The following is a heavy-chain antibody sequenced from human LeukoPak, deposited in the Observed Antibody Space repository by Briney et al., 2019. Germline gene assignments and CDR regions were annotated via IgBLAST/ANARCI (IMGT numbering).Heavy chain of an antibody. Sequence: PGGSLRLSCAASGFTFDDYAMHWVRQAPGKGPEWVSLISGDGGSTYYADSVKGRFTISRDNSKNSLYLQMNSLRTEDTALYYCAKDYDFWSGYYGGFDYWGQGTLVTVSS. V-gene: IGHV3-43*02. CDR2: ISGDGGST. D-gene: IGHD3-3*01. CDR1: GFTFDDYA. CDR3: AKDYDFWSGYYGGFDY. J-gene: IGHJ4*02.